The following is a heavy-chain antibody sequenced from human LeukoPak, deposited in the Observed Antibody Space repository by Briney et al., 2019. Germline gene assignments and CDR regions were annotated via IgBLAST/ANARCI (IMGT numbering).Heavy chain of an antibody. CDR2: IIPIFGTA. V-gene: IGHV1-69*13. CDR1: GGTFSSYA. D-gene: IGHD4-23*01. CDR3: ARPYGGNSYDY. J-gene: IGHJ4*02. Sequence: HRASVKVSCKASGGTFSSYAISWVRQAPGQGLEWMGGIIPIFGTANYAQKFQGRVTITADESTSTAYMELSSLRSEDTAVYYCARPYGGNSYDYWGQGTLVTVSS.